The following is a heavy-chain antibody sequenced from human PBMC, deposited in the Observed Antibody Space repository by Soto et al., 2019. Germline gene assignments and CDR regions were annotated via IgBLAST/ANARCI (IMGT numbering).Heavy chain of an antibody. CDR1: GGSISSGWYS. CDR2: IYHSWST. Sequence: QLQLQESGSGLVKPTQTLSLTGAVSGGSISSGWYSWSWIRQPPGKGLEWIGYIYHSWSTYYNPSLKSRVTISVDRSKNQFSPKLSSVTAADTAVYYCARVPGPWGQGTLVTVSS. CDR3: ARVPGP. J-gene: IGHJ5*02. V-gene: IGHV4-30-2*01. D-gene: IGHD7-27*01.